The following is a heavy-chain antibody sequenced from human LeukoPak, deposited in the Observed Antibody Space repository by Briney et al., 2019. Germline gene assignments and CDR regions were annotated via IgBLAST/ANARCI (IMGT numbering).Heavy chain of an antibody. CDR1: GFTFDDYA. J-gene: IGHJ4*02. CDR3: AKDISPLLGYYFDY. CDR2: ISWNSGSI. Sequence: QSGGSLRLSCAASGFTFDDYAMHWVRQAPGKGLEWVSGISWNSGSIGYADSVKGRFTISRDNAKNSLYLQMNSLRAEDTALYYCAKDISPLLGYYFDYWGQGTLVTVSS. V-gene: IGHV3-9*01. D-gene: IGHD7-27*01.